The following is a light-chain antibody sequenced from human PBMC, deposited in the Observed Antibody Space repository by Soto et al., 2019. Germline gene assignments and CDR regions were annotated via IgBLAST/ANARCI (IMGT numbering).Light chain of an antibody. CDR1: QSINNW. Sequence: IQMTQSPSSVSASVGDRVTITCRAIQSINNWLAWYQQKPGKAPKLLIYATSTLQSGVPSRFSGSGSGTDFTLTISSLQPEDFATYSCQQGNSFPLTFGPGTKVEIK. J-gene: IGKJ3*01. CDR2: ATS. CDR3: QQGNSFPLT. V-gene: IGKV1D-12*01.